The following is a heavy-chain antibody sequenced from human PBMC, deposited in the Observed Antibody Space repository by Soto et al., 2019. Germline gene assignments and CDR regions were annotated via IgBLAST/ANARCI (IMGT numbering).Heavy chain of an antibody. V-gene: IGHV1-69*13. J-gene: IGHJ4*02. CDR1: GGTFSSYA. CDR3: ASGDEYSSSPMEGY. D-gene: IGHD6-6*01. Sequence: ASVKVSCKASGGTFSSYAISWVRQAPGQGLEWMGGIIPIFGTANYAQKFQGRVTITADESTSTAYMELSSLRSEDTAVYYCASGDEYSSSPMEGYWGQGTLVTVSS. CDR2: IIPIFGTA.